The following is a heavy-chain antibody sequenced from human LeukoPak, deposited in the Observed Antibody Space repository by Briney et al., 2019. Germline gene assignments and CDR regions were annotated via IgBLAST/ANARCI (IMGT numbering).Heavy chain of an antibody. D-gene: IGHD6-13*01. CDR3: ARGNIAAAVKY. J-gene: IGHJ1*01. CDR1: GGSLIDHY. Sequence: SETLSLTCAVYGGSLIDHYWNWIPQPQGKGLEWIGEINHSGSTKYNPSLKSRVSLSVDTSKNQFSLNLNSVTAADTAVYYCARGNIAAAVKYWGQGTLVTVSS. V-gene: IGHV4-34*01. CDR2: INHSGST.